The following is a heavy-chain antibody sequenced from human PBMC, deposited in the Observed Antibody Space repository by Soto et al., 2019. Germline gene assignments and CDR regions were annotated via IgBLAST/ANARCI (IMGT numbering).Heavy chain of an antibody. J-gene: IGHJ4*02. CDR1: GFSFSDYS. CDR3: AKRATTVPTPGNYFDC. Sequence: EVQLLESGGGLVQPGGSLRLSCAASGFSFSDYSMTWVRQAPGRGLEWVSTLTPAGTTFYADSEKGRFTISRDNYRNTLSLQMYNLRAEDTARYYCAKRATTVPTPGNYFDCWGQGTLVTVSS. D-gene: IGHD5-12*01. V-gene: IGHV3-23*01. CDR2: LTPAGTT.